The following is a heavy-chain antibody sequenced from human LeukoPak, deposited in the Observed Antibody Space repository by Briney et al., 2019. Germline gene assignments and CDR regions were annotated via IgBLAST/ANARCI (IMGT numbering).Heavy chain of an antibody. V-gene: IGHV1-69*05. CDR1: GGTFSSYA. D-gene: IGHD3-22*01. Sequence: SVKVSCKASGGTFSSYAISWVRQAPGQGLEWMGRIIPIFGTANYAQKFQGRVTITTDESTSTAYMELSSLRSADTAVYYCARKDSYDSSEVYFQHWGQGTLVTVSS. CDR3: ARKDSYDSSEVYFQH. J-gene: IGHJ1*01. CDR2: IIPIFGTA.